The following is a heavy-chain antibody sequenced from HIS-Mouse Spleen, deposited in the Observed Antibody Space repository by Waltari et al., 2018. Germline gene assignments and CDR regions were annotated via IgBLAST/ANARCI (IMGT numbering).Heavy chain of an antibody. CDR3: ARTYSSSNYFDY. CDR1: GYTFTCYF. J-gene: IGHJ4*02. Sequence: QVQLVQSGAEVKKPGASVKVSCKASGYTFTCYFLPWVRQAPGQGLEWMGWINPNSGGTNYAQKFQGRVTMTRDTSISTAYMELSRLRSDDTAVYYCARTYSSSNYFDYWGQGTLVTVSS. CDR2: INPNSGGT. V-gene: IGHV1-2*02. D-gene: IGHD6-6*01.